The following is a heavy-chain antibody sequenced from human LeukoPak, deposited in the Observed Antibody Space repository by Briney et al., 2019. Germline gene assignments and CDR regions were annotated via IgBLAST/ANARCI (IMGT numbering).Heavy chain of an antibody. Sequence: PGGSLRLSCAASGFTFSSYAMSWVRQAPGKGLEWMGIIYPGDSDTRYSPSFQGQVTISADKSINTAYLQWSSLKASDTAMYYCAKGGSRARSAFDIWGQGTMVTVSS. V-gene: IGHV5-51*01. J-gene: IGHJ3*02. CDR2: IYPGDSDT. CDR3: AKGGSRARSAFDI. CDR1: GFTFSSYA. D-gene: IGHD3-16*01.